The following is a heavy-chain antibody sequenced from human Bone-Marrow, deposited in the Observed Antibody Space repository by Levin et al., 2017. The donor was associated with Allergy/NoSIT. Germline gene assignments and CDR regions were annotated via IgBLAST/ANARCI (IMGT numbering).Heavy chain of an antibody. CDR1: GFTFSSSA. J-gene: IGHJ3*02. CDR2: ISAGDAST. D-gene: IGHD3/OR15-3a*01. CDR3: AKVRRGLDAFDI. V-gene: IGHV3-23*01. Sequence: SGESLKISCAASGFTFSSSAMTWVRQAPGKGLEWVSSISAGDASTYYTDSVKGRLTVSRDNSKNTLYLQMNSLRVEDTALYYCAKVRRGLDAFDIWGQGTMVTVSS.